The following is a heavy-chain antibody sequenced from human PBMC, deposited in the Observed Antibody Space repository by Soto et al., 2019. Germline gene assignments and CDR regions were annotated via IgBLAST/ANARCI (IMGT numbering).Heavy chain of an antibody. J-gene: IGHJ6*02. CDR3: PSNVLRFLEWSEGCLVV. Sequence: ASVGVSCNXSGYTFTSYYMHWVRQAPGQGLEWMGIINPSGGSTSYAQKFQGRVTMTRDTSTSTVYMELSSLRSEDTAVYYCPSNVLRFLEWSEGCLVVWGQGTTVTVSS. V-gene: IGHV1-46*01. CDR2: INPSGGST. D-gene: IGHD3-3*01. CDR1: GYTFTSYY.